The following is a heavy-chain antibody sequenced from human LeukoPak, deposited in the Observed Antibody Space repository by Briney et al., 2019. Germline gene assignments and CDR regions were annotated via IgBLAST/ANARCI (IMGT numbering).Heavy chain of an antibody. J-gene: IGHJ4*02. CDR2: IYYSGST. Sequence: SETLSLTCTVSGGSISSSSYYWGWIRQPPGKGLEWIGSIYYSGSTYYNPSLKSRVTISVDTSKNQFSLKLSSVTAADTAVYYCATWGRGYFDYWGQGTLVTVSS. D-gene: IGHD3-16*01. CDR3: ATWGRGYFDY. V-gene: IGHV4-39*01. CDR1: GGSISSSSYY.